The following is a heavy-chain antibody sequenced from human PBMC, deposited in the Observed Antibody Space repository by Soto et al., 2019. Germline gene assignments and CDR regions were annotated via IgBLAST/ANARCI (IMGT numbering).Heavy chain of an antibody. J-gene: IGHJ6*02. CDR1: GFTFNTYF. CDR3: AKSLTASNFRLGG. CDR2: ISGGGGAK. V-gene: IGHV3-23*01. D-gene: IGHD3-16*01. Sequence: GGSLRLSCTASGFTFNTYFMSWVRQAPGEGLEWISAISGGGGAKYYSDSVKGRFTISRDNSNNTLYLQMNSLRADDTAVYYCAKSLTASNFRLGGWGHGTRVTVSS.